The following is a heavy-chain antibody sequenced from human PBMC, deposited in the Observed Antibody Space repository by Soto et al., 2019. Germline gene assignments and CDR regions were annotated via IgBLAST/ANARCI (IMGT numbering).Heavy chain of an antibody. J-gene: IGHJ6*03. Sequence: SETLSLTCTVSGGSISSSSYYWGWIRQPPGKGLEWIGSIYYSGSTYYNPSLKSRVTISVDTSKNQFSLKLSSVTAADTAVYYCASPRPPPTPPIAVAGTELYYYMDVWGKGTTVTVSS. CDR3: ASPRPPPTPPIAVAGTELYYYMDV. CDR1: GGSISSSSYY. D-gene: IGHD6-19*01. V-gene: IGHV4-39*01. CDR2: IYYSGST.